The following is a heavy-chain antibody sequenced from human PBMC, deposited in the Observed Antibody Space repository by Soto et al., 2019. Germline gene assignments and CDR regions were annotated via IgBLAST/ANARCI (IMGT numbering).Heavy chain of an antibody. CDR2: ISSNGGST. V-gene: IGHV3-64D*06. CDR1: GFTFSSYA. CDR3: VKDGLYCSSTSCYGYFDY. D-gene: IGHD2-2*01. Sequence: GGSLRLSCSASGFTFSSYAMHWVRQAPGKGLEYVSAISSNGGSTYYADSVKGRFTISRDNSKNTLYLQMSSLRAEDTAVYYCVKDGLYCSSTSCYGYFDYWGQGTLVTISS. J-gene: IGHJ4*02.